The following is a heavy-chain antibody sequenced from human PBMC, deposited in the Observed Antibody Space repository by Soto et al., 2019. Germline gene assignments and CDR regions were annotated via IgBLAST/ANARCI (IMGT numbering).Heavy chain of an antibody. CDR1: GYTFTSYA. J-gene: IGHJ4*02. CDR3: VRAVAIPGYPDN. V-gene: IGHV1-3*01. D-gene: IGHD5-12*01. Sequence: ASVKVSCKASGYTFTSYAMHWVRQAPGQRLEWMGWINAGNGNTKYSQKYQGRVTITRDTSASTAYMELSSLRSEDTAVYYCVRAVAIPGYPDNWGQGTLVTVSS. CDR2: INAGNGNT.